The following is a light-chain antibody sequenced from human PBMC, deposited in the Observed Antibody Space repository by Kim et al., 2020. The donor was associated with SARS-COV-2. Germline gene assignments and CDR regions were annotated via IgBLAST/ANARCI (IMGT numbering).Light chain of an antibody. V-gene: IGLV7-43*01. CDR1: PGAVTSGHY. J-gene: IGLJ3*02. CDR2: SIS. Sequence: PGGTVTLPCASSPGAVTSGHYPNWIQQNPGQAPRALIYSISDKHSWTPARFSGSLLGGKAALTLSGVQPEDESEYYCLLFYGSGWVFGGGTQLTVL. CDR3: LLFYGSGWV.